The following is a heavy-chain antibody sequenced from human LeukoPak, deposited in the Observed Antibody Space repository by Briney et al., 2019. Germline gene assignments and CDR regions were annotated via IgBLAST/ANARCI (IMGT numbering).Heavy chain of an antibody. CDR3: ARDRGAAAATYYYYYGMDV. Sequence: PGESLRVSCAASGFTFTDFWMAWVRQAPGKGLEWVANINENGAKKFYVDSVKGRFTISRDNAKNTLYLQMNSLRAEDTAVYYCARDRGAAAATYYYYYGMDVWGKGTTVTVSS. D-gene: IGHD6-13*01. J-gene: IGHJ6*04. CDR2: INENGAKK. V-gene: IGHV3-7*01. CDR1: GFTFTDFW.